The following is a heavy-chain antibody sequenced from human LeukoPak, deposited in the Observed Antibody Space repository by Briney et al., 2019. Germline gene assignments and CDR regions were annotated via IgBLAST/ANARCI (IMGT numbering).Heavy chain of an antibody. CDR2: ISWNSGSI. V-gene: IGHV3-9*01. J-gene: IGHJ4*02. Sequence: GGSLRLSCAASGFTFDDYAMHWVRQAPGKGLEWVSGISWNSGSIGYADSVKGRFTIPRDNAKNSLYLQMNSLRAEDTALYYCAKALLHYDILTGPDYWGQGTLVTVSS. CDR3: AKALLHYDILTGPDY. D-gene: IGHD3-9*01. CDR1: GFTFDDYA.